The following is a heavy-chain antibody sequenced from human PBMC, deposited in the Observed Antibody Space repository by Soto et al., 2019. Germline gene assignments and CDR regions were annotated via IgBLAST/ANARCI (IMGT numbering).Heavy chain of an antibody. D-gene: IGHD4-4*01. CDR1: GFPFSSYV. CDR3: AKDSNKYSSSLRGRYFDY. J-gene: IGHJ4*02. Sequence: EVQLLESGGGLVQRGGSLRLSCAASGFPFSSYVMSWVRQAPGKGLEWVSGISGGGSNTFYADSVKGRFTISRDISKNTLLLQMNSRGAEDTAVYYCAKDSNKYSSSLRGRYFDYWGQGIGVTVSS. CDR2: ISGGGSNT. V-gene: IGHV3-23*01.